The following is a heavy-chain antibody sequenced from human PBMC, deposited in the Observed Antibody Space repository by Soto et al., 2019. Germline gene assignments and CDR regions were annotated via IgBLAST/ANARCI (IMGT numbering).Heavy chain of an antibody. Sequence: GGSLRLSCAASGFTFSRSWINWVRQAPGKGLEWVGRIKSKTDGGTTDFAAPVKGRFAISRDDSKDMVYLQMNSFKTEDTAVYYCTTFSLFTIILVPFDFWGQGTLVTVSS. CDR1: GFTFSRSW. V-gene: IGHV3-15*07. CDR3: TTFSLFTIILVPFDF. J-gene: IGHJ4*02. D-gene: IGHD3-22*01. CDR2: IKSKTDGGTT.